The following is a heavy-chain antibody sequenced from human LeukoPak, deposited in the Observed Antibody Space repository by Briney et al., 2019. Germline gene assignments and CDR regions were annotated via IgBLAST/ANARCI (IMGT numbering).Heavy chain of an antibody. CDR2: IIPILGIA. Sequence: SVKVSCKASGGTFSSYAISWVRQAPGQGLEWMGRIIPILGIANYAQKFQGRVTITADKSTSTAYMELSSLRSEDTAVYYCARSSGPYCGGDCYRPLDYWGQGTLVTVSS. CDR1: GGTFSSYA. CDR3: ARSSGPYCGGDCYRPLDY. D-gene: IGHD2-21*02. V-gene: IGHV1-69*04. J-gene: IGHJ4*02.